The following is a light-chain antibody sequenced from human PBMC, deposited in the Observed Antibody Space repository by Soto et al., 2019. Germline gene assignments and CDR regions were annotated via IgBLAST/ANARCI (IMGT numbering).Light chain of an antibody. J-gene: IGLJ2*01. CDR2: DVG. CDR1: STDIGTYNF. V-gene: IGLV2-11*01. CDR3: CSYAGISTVV. Sequence: QSALTQPRSVSGSPGQSVTISCTGTSTDIGTYNFVSWYQQHPGKAPKLMMYDVGKRPSGVPGRFSGSKSGNTASLTISGLQADDEADYYCCSYAGISTVVFGGGTKVTVL.